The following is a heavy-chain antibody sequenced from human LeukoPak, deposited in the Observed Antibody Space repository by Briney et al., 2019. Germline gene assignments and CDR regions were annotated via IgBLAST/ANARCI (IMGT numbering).Heavy chain of an antibody. CDR3: VKEASDPYCFDF. J-gene: IGHJ4*02. CDR1: GFTFADHV. Sequence: GGSLRLSCVASGFTFADHVFHWIRQVPGKGLEWLAFMSEDDDTYYADSVQGRFTISRDNSKNSLYFELQSLTTDDAALYYCVKEASDPYCFDFWGQGTLVTVSS. V-gene: IGHV3-43*02. CDR2: MSEDDDT.